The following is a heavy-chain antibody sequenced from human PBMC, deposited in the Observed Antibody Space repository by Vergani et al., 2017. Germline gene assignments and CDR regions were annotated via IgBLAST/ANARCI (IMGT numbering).Heavy chain of an antibody. Sequence: EVQLVQSGAEVKKPGESLKISCKGSGYSFTSYWIGWVRQMPGKGLEWMGIIYPGDSDTRYSPSFQCQVTISADKSISTDYLQWSSLKASDTAMYYCARLAPSIAAAGLFDYWGQGTLVTVSS. V-gene: IGHV5-51*01. CDR1: GYSFTSYW. CDR3: ARLAPSIAAAGLFDY. CDR2: IYPGDSDT. D-gene: IGHD6-13*01. J-gene: IGHJ4*02.